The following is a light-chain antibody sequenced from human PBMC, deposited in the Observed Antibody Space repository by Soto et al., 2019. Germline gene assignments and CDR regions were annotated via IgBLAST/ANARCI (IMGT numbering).Light chain of an antibody. J-gene: IGLJ1*01. CDR3: ATWNDGVFV. V-gene: IGLV1-44*01. CDR1: TSNIGRST. Sequence: QSVLTQPPSASGTPGQRVTISCSGSTSNIGRSTVSWYQQFPGAPPKLLIYSNTQRPLGVPVRCSGSKSDTSASLAISGLQSEDEADYYCATWNDGVFVFGIGTKVTVL. CDR2: SNT.